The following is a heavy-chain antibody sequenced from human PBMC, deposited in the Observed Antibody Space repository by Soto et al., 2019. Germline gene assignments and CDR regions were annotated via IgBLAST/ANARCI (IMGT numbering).Heavy chain of an antibody. Sequence: PSETLSLTCTVSGGSISSSSYYWGWIRQPPGKGLEWIGNIYHSGSTYYNPSLKSRVTISVDTSKNQFSLKLSSVTAADTAVYYCARDLGGWPDYWGQGTLVTVSS. J-gene: IGHJ4*02. CDR1: GGSISSSSYY. D-gene: IGHD2-15*01. V-gene: IGHV4-39*07. CDR3: ARDLGGWPDY. CDR2: IYHSGST.